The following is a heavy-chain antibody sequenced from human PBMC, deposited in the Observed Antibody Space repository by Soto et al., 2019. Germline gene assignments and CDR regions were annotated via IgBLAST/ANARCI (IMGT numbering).Heavy chain of an antibody. CDR1: GFTFTSSA. CDR3: AAERGGDFWSGYYKDYYGMDV. Sequence: SVKVSCKASGFTFTSSAVQWVRQARGQRLEWVGWIVVGSGNTNYAQKFQERVTITRDMSTSTAYMELSSLRSEDTAVYYCAAERGGDFWSGYYKDYYGMDVWGQGTTVTVSS. V-gene: IGHV1-58*01. D-gene: IGHD3-3*01. J-gene: IGHJ6*02. CDR2: IVVGSGNT.